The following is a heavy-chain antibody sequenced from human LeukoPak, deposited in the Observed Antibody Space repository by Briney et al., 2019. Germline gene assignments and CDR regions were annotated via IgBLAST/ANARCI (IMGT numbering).Heavy chain of an antibody. D-gene: IGHD2-2*02. CDR1: GGSISSSSYY. J-gene: IGHJ5*02. CDR2: IYYSGST. Sequence: SETLSLTCTVSGGSISSSSYYWGWIRQPPGKGLEWIGSIYYSGSTYYNPSLKSRVTISVDASKNQFSLKLSSVTAADTAVYYCARLGGQLLYLFPFKFDPWGQGTLVTVSS. CDR3: ARLGGQLLYLFPFKFDP. V-gene: IGHV4-39*01.